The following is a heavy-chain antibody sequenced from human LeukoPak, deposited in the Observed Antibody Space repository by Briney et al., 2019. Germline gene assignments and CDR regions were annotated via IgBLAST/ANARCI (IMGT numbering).Heavy chain of an antibody. CDR1: GFTFDDYG. Sequence: GGSLRLSCAASGFTFDDYGMHWVRQAPGKGLVWVSRINSGGSSTNYADSVKGRFTVSRDNAKNTLYLEMKSLSAEDTAVYSCASEAYDFWSGYYSFYYSALDVWGQGTTVTVSS. J-gene: IGHJ6*02. CDR2: INSGGSST. D-gene: IGHD3-3*01. V-gene: IGHV3-74*01. CDR3: ASEAYDFWSGYYSFYYSALDV.